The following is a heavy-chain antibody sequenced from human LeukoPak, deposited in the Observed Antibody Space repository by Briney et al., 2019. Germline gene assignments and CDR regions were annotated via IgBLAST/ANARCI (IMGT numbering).Heavy chain of an antibody. CDR3: TRLRGEKASGDY. Sequence: PGGSLRLSCAASGFTFSASPMHWVRQASGKGLEWVGRITGTHATAYSATVKGRFTISRDDSKYTTYLQMNSLETEDTAVYYCTRLRGEKASGDYWGQGTLVTVSS. CDR1: GFTFSASP. D-gene: IGHD3-10*01. V-gene: IGHV3-73*01. CDR2: ITGTHAT. J-gene: IGHJ4*02.